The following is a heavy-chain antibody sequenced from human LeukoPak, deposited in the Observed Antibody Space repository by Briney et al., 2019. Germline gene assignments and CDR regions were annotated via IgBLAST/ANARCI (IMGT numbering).Heavy chain of an antibody. CDR3: ATIVVVVAATRKEFDY. Sequence: GGSLRLSCAASGLTFSIFGMSWVRQAPGKGLEGGAVISYDGSNKYYADYVKGRFTISRDNSKNTMYLQMNSLRAEDTAVYYCATIVVVVAATRKEFDYWGQGTLVSVSS. CDR1: GLTFSIFG. D-gene: IGHD2-15*01. J-gene: IGHJ4*02. CDR2: ISYDGSNK. V-gene: IGHV3-30*03.